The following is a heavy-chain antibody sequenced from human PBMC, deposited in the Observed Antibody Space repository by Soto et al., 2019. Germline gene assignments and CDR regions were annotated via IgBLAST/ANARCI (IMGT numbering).Heavy chain of an antibody. D-gene: IGHD2-2*01. V-gene: IGHV4-59*01. J-gene: IGHJ6*01. CDR1: GGSISSYY. CDR2: IHYSGST. Sequence: SETLSLTCTVSGGSISSYYWSWIRQSPGKGLEWIGYIHYSGSTKSNPSLKSRVTISVDTSRNQVSLKLSSVTAADSAVYFCARAGYQLLHPHCYGMDVWGQGTTVTGSS. CDR3: ARAGYQLLHPHCYGMDV.